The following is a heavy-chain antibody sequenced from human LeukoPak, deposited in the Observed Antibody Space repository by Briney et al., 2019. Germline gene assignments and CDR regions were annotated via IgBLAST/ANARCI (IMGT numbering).Heavy chain of an antibody. J-gene: IGHJ5*02. CDR1: GFTFSSYS. V-gene: IGHV3-30*02. D-gene: IGHD3-22*01. CDR3: AKDLMIVPRAWFDP. CDR2: IRYDGSNK. Sequence: PGGSLRLSCAASGFTFSSYSMNWVRQAPGKGLEWVAFIRYDGSNKYYADSVKGRFTISRDNSKNTLYLQMNSLRAEDTAVYYCAKDLMIVPRAWFDPWGQGTLVTVSS.